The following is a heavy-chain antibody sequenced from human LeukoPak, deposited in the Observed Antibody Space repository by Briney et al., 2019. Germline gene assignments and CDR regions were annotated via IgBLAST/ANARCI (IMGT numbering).Heavy chain of an antibody. D-gene: IGHD6-13*01. CDR3: ASRASIAAAGSYYYYGMDV. CDR2: INTNTGNP. V-gene: IGHV7-4-1*02. CDR1: GYTFTSYA. Sequence: ASVKVSCKASGYTFTSYAMNRVRQAPGQGLEWMGWINTNTGNPTYAQGFTGRFVFSLDTSVSTAYLQISSLKAEDTAVYYCASRASIAAAGSYYYYGMDVWGQGTTVTVSS. J-gene: IGHJ6*02.